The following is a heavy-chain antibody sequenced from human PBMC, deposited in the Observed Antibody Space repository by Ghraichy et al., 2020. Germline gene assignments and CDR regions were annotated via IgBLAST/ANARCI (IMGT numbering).Heavy chain of an antibody. V-gene: IGHV3-30*18. D-gene: IGHD3-10*01. CDR2: ISYDGSNK. CDR1: GFTFSSYG. J-gene: IGHJ4*02. CDR3: AKGGGEGVFDY. Sequence: GESLNISCAASGFTFSSYGMHWVRQAPGKGLEWVAVISYDGSNKYYADSVKGRFTISRDNSKNTLYLQMNSLRAEDTAVYYCAKGGGEGVFDYWGQGTLVTVSS.